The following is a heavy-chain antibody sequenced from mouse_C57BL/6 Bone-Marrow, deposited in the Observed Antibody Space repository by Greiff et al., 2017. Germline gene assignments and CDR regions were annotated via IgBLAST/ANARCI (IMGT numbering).Heavy chain of an antibody. J-gene: IGHJ3*01. CDR1: GFTFSDYG. CDR2: ISSGSSTI. CDR3: ARPGGSSYWFAY. Sequence: EVKLVESGGGLVKPGGSLKLSCAASGFTFSDYGMHWVRQAPEKGLEWVAYISSGSSTIYSADTVKGRFTISRDNAKNTLFLQMTSRRSEDTAMYYCARPGGSSYWFAYWGQGTLVTVSA. D-gene: IGHD1-1*01. V-gene: IGHV5-17*01.